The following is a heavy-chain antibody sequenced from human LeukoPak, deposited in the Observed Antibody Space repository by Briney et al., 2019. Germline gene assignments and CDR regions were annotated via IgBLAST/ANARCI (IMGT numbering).Heavy chain of an antibody. D-gene: IGHD3-9*01. J-gene: IGHJ4*02. CDR2: IKQDGSEK. CDR3: ARDSGETYYDILTGYQY. Sequence: GGSLRLSCAASGFNFSSYWMSWVRQAPGKGLEWLANIKQDGSEKYYVDSVKGRFTISRDNAKNSLYPQMNSLRAEDTAVYYCARDSGETYYDILTGYQYWGQGTLVTVSS. V-gene: IGHV3-7*01. CDR1: GFNFSSYW.